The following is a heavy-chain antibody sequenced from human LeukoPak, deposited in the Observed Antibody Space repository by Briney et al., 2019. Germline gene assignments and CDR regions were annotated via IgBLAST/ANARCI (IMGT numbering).Heavy chain of an antibody. J-gene: IGHJ3*02. CDR2: ISGSGGTT. Sequence: AGGSLRLSCAASGFTFSNYGIHWVRQAPGKGLEWVSTISGSGGTTYYADSVKGRFTISRDNSKNTLYLQMNSLRAEETAVYYCAKDQNFDFDVFDIWGQGTMVTVSS. V-gene: IGHV3-23*01. CDR1: GFTFSNYG. CDR3: AKDQNFDFDVFDI.